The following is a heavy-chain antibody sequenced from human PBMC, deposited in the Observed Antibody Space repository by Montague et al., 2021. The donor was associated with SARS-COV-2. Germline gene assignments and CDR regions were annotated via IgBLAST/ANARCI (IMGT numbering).Heavy chain of an antibody. CDR2: ISISSRTI. V-gene: IGHV3-48*04. CDR1: GFTFSSYN. D-gene: IGHD3-9*01. J-gene: IGHJ4*02. CDR3: ARDAGTGGYDFLTGYYRVFDY. Sequence: SCAASGFTFSSYNMNWVRQAPGKGLEWVSYISISSRTIYYADSVKGRFTISRDNAKNSPYLQMNSLRAEDTAVYYCARDAGTGGYDFLTGYYRVFDYWGQGTLVTVSS.